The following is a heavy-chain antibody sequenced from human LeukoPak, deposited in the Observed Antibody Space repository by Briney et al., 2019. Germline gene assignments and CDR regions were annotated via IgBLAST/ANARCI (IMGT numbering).Heavy chain of an antibody. J-gene: IGHJ6*02. CDR2: MNPNSGNT. Sequence: XSVKVSCKASGYTFTSYDINWVRQATGQGLEWMGWMNPNSGNTGYAQKFQGRVTMTRNTSISTAYMELSSLRSEDTAVYYCARMSKAYSSSWIYYYGMDVWGQGTTVTVSS. CDR3: ARMSKAYSSSWIYYYGMDV. CDR1: GYTFTSYD. V-gene: IGHV1-8*01. D-gene: IGHD6-13*01.